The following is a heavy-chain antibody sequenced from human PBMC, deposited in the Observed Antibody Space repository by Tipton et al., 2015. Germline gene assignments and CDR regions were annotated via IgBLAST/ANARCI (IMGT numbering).Heavy chain of an antibody. CDR2: INHGGSS. CDR1: GGSVGSSPHY. V-gene: IGHV4-34*01. J-gene: IGHJ4*02. CDR3: ARGAGNSSTWDFDY. Sequence: GLVKPSETLSLTCTVSGGSVGSSPHYWSWIRQPPGKGLEWIGEINHGGSSNYKTSLNSRVSVSVDTSKNQFSLRVSSVTAADTAVYYCARGAGNSSTWDFDYWGQGSLVTVSS. D-gene: IGHD6-13*01.